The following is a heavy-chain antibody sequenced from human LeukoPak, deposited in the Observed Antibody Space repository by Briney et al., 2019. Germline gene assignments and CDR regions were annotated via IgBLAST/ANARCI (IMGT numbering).Heavy chain of an antibody. Sequence: PGGSLRLSCAASGFTFSNYAMNWVRQAPGKGLEWVSAISSSAASIYYADSVKGRFTISRDNFKNTLWLQMNSLRDEDTAVYYCAKSQPSAISWFDPWGQGTLVTVSS. CDR1: GFTFSNYA. J-gene: IGHJ5*02. CDR2: ISSSAASI. CDR3: AKSQPSAISWFDP. V-gene: IGHV3-23*01. D-gene: IGHD2-2*02.